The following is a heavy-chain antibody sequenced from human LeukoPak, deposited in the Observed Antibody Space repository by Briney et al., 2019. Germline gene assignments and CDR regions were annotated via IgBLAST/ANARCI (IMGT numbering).Heavy chain of an antibody. CDR2: ISSDGSKT. Sequence: GGSLRLSCSASGFTFSTYTLHWVRQAPGKGLEYVSTISSDGSKTYYADSVKGRFTVSRDNSKSTLYLQMSSLRPEDTAVYYCVEDRGIPVFDFWGQGTLVTVSS. CDR1: GFTFSTYT. V-gene: IGHV3-64D*06. CDR3: VEDRGIPVFDF. J-gene: IGHJ4*02. D-gene: IGHD6-19*01.